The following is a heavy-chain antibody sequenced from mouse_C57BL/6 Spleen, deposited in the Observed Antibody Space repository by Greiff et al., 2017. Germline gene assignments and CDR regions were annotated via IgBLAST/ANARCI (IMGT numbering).Heavy chain of an antibody. Sequence: EVKLMESEGGLVQPGSSMKLSCTASGFTFSDYYMAWVRQVPEKGLEWVANINSDGSSTYYLDSLKSRFIISRDNAKNILYLQMSSLKSEDTATYYCAREERYGYFDYWGQGTTLTVSS. J-gene: IGHJ2*01. CDR2: INSDGSST. D-gene: IGHD2-14*01. V-gene: IGHV5-16*01. CDR1: GFTFSDYY. CDR3: AREERYGYFDY.